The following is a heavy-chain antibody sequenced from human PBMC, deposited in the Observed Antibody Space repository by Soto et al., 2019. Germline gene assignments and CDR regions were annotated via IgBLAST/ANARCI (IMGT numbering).Heavy chain of an antibody. CDR3: AKGGHIDF. J-gene: IGHJ4*02. V-gene: IGHV3-7*03. CDR2: IKADGSET. D-gene: IGHD3-16*01. Sequence: GGSRRHPCVGSGVCFSPYWMSWVRQVPGTGLEWVANIKADGSETHYVDSVRGRFTISRDNAKTSLYLQVNSLRAEDTAVYYCAKGGHIDFCGQGTLVTVSS. CDR1: GVCFSPYW.